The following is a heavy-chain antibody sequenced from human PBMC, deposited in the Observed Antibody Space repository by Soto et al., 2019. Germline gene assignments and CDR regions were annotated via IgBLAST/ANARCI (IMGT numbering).Heavy chain of an antibody. V-gene: IGHV4-61*01. J-gene: IGHJ4*02. CDR2: IYYTGST. CDR3: ARGGITFGGVIVAGAGEFDY. D-gene: IGHD3-16*02. Sequence: SETLSLTCPVSGGSVSSGSYYWNWIRRPPGKGLEWIGYIYYTGSTNYNPSLKSRLTISIDRSKNQFSLELSSMTAADTAVYYCARGGITFGGVIVAGAGEFDYWGQGTLVTVSS. CDR1: GGSVSSGSYY.